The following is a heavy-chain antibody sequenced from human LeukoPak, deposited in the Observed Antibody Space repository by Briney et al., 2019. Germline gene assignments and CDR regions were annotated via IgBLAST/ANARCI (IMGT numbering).Heavy chain of an antibody. J-gene: IGHJ3*02. CDR3: ARVPTAVTNKRGAFDI. Sequence: SETLSLTCTVSGGSISSYYWSWIRQPPGKGLEWIGHIYYSGSTYYNPSLKSRLSTSVDRSKNQLSLKLSSVTAADTAVYYCARVPTAVTNKRGAFDIWGQGTMVTVSS. V-gene: IGHV4-59*12. CDR2: IYYSGST. D-gene: IGHD4-17*01. CDR1: GGSISSYY.